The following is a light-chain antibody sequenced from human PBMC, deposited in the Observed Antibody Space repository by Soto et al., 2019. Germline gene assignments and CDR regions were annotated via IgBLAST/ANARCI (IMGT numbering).Light chain of an antibody. V-gene: IGKV3-11*01. Sequence: FVLTQSPATLSLSPGERATLSCRASWNVGSSLAWHQQKPGQAPRLLMYDASKRPNGIPARFSGSGSGTDFTLTISSLEAEDFAVYYCQNGRTFGQGTRLEIK. J-gene: IGKJ2*01. CDR2: DAS. CDR3: QNGRT. CDR1: WNVGSS.